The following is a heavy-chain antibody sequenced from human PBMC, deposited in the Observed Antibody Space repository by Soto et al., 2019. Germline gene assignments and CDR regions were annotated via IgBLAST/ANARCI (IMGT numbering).Heavy chain of an antibody. CDR3: ARTPSTVTLDY. D-gene: IGHD4-4*01. V-gene: IGHV4-59*01. Sequence: QVQLQESGPGLVKPSETLSLTCTVSGGSINNYYWSWIRQPPGKGLEWIGNIYYSGSTNYNPSLKSRVTISVDTSKNQFSLTLSSVTAADTAVYYCARTPSTVTLDYWGQGTLVTVSS. CDR1: GGSINNYY. CDR2: IYYSGST. J-gene: IGHJ4*02.